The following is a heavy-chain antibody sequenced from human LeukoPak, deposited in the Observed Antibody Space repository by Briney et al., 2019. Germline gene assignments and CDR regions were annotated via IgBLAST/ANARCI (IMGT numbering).Heavy chain of an antibody. Sequence: GESLKISCKGSGYSFGNRWIGWVRQMPGKGLEWMGIIYPSDSDTRYSPSFQGQVTISADESINTAYLQWSSLKASDTAIYYCARRDRGAFSPTYWGQGTLVTVSS. CDR1: GYSFGNRW. CDR3: ARRDRGAFSPTY. V-gene: IGHV5-51*01. J-gene: IGHJ4*02. CDR2: IYPSDSDT. D-gene: IGHD3-10*01.